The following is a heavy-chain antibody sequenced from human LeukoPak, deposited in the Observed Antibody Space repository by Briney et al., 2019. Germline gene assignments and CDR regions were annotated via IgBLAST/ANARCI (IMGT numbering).Heavy chain of an antibody. D-gene: IGHD1-26*01. CDR3: TTTQYSDSSLRY. V-gene: IGHV3-15*01. Sequence: GGALRLSCAASGFTFSDKWMAWVRQAPGRGLEWVARIKSNDVGGTSANAAPVEGRFTISRDDSKNTLYLQMNSLKTEDTAVYYCTTTQYSDSSLRYWGQGTPVTVSS. CDR2: IKSNDVGGTS. J-gene: IGHJ4*02. CDR1: GFTFSDKW.